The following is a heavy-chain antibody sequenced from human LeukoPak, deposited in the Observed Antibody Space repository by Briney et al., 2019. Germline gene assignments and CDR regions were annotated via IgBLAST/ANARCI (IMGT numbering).Heavy chain of an antibody. J-gene: IGHJ4*02. V-gene: IGHV1-8*02. Sequence: ASVKVSCKTPGYTFTGYFMHWVRQAPGQGLEWMGWMNPNSGNTGYAQKFQGRVTMTRNTSISTAYMELSSLRSEDTAVYYCASYYDSRNWGQGTLVTVSS. CDR3: ASYYDSRN. D-gene: IGHD3-22*01. CDR1: GYTFTGYF. CDR2: MNPNSGNT.